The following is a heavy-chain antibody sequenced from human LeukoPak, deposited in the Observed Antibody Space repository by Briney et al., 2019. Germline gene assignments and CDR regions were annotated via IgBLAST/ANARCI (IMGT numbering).Heavy chain of an antibody. J-gene: IGHJ4*02. D-gene: IGHD6-13*01. CDR2: ISSGGSTI. V-gene: IGHV3-11*01. Sequence: PGGSLRLSCAVSGFTFSDYYMSWIRQAPGKGLEWVSYISSGGSTISHADSVKGRFTISRDNAENSLYLQMNSLRAEDTAVYYCARRAAAGRCSDYWGQGTLVTASS. CDR3: ARRAAAGRCSDY. CDR1: GFTFSDYY.